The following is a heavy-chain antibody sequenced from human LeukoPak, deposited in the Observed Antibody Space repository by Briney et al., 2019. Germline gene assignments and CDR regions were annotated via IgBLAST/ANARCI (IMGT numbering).Heavy chain of an antibody. Sequence: GGSLRLSCAASGFTFGSYAMRWVRRAPGKGLVLVWVISGSGGSTYYADSVKGRFTISRDNSKNTLYLQMNSLRAEDTAVYYCAKASSIVIVVGLGFDYWGQGTLVTVSS. CDR1: GFTFGSYA. CDR2: ISGSGGST. CDR3: AKASSIVIVVGLGFDY. J-gene: IGHJ4*02. V-gene: IGHV3-23*01. D-gene: IGHD2-2*01.